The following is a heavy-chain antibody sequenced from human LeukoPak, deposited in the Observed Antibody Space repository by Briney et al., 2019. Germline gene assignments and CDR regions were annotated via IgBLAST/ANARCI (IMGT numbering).Heavy chain of an antibody. D-gene: IGHD1-26*01. CDR1: GFTFSSYW. CDR2: IKRDGSEK. Sequence: GGSLRLSCAASGFTFSSYWMTWVRRAPGKGLEWVANIKRDGSEKHYVDSVKGRFTISRDNAKNSMFLQMNSLRAEDTAVYYCAKETSSGNFVTIDCWGQGALVTVSS. J-gene: IGHJ4*02. V-gene: IGHV3-7*03. CDR3: AKETSSGNFVTIDC.